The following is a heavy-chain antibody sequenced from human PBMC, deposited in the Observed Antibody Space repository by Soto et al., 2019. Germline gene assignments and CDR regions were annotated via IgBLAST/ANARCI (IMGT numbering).Heavy chain of an antibody. J-gene: IGHJ5*02. CDR1: GGSISSSVYY. Sequence: QLQLQESGPGLVKPSETLSLTCTVSGGSISSSVYYWGWIRQPPGKGLEWIGTIYYTGTTYYNPSLKSRVTISVDTSRNQFSLKLSSVTATDTSVYFCARRISTSGSGFDPWGQGTLVTVSS. CDR3: ARRISTSGSGFDP. CDR2: IYYTGTT. V-gene: IGHV4-39*01. D-gene: IGHD2-2*01.